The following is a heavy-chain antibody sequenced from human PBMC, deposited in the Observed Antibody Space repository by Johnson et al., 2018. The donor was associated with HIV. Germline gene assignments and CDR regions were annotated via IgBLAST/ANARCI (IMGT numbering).Heavy chain of an antibody. V-gene: IGHV3-66*01. D-gene: IGHD6-13*01. CDR2: IYNDGSP. J-gene: IGHJ3*02. CDR1: GFTVSTNY. Sequence: VQLVESGGGLVQPGGSLRLSCAASGFTVSTNYMTWVRQAPGKGLEWVSLIYNDGSPYYADSVKGRFTISRDNAKNTLYRQMNSLRAEDTAVYYCARSCPRWAAAGGAFDIWGQGTMVTVSS. CDR3: ARSCPRWAAAGGAFDI.